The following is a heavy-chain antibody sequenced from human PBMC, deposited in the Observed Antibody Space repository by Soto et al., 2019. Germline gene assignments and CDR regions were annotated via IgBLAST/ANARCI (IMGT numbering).Heavy chain of an antibody. CDR2: ISYDGSNK. V-gene: IGHV3-30*18. J-gene: IGHJ4*02. Sequence: QVQLVESGGGVVQPGRSLRLSCAASGFTFSSYGMHWVRQAPGKGLEWVAVISYDGSNKYYADSVKGRFTISRDNSKNTLYLQMNSLRAEDTAVYYCAKDYSSGLDYWGQGTLVTVFS. CDR3: AKDYSSGLDY. D-gene: IGHD6-19*01. CDR1: GFTFSSYG.